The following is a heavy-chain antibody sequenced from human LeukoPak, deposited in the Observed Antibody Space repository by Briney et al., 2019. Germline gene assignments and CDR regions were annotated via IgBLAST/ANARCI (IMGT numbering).Heavy chain of an antibody. D-gene: IGHD3-22*01. V-gene: IGHV1-46*01. CDR2: INPSGGST. CDR3: ARGTPLYYYDSSGLPDVDY. Sequence: ASVKVSCKASGYTFTSYYMHWVRQAPGQGLEWMGIINPSGGSTSYAQKFQGRVTMTRDTSTSTVYMELSSLRSEDTAVYYCARGTPLYYYDSSGLPDVDYWGQGTLVTVSS. J-gene: IGHJ4*02. CDR1: GYTFTSYY.